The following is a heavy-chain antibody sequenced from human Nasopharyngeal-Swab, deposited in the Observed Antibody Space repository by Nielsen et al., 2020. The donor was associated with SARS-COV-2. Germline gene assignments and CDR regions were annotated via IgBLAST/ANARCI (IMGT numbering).Heavy chain of an antibody. CDR2: IKQDGSEK. Sequence: GGYLRLSCAASGFTLSSYWMSWVRQAPGKGLEWVANIKQDGSEKYYVDSVKGRFTISRDNAKNSLYLQMNSLRAEDTAVYYCARDTSSSWYDEYYYYGMDVWGQGTTVTVSS. V-gene: IGHV3-7*01. CDR3: ARDTSSSWYDEYYYYGMDV. D-gene: IGHD6-13*01. CDR1: GFTLSSYW. J-gene: IGHJ6*02.